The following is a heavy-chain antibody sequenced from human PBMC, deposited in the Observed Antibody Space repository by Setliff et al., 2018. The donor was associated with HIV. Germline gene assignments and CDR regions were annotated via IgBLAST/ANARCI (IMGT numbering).Heavy chain of an antibody. CDR1: GGSFIGSSFQ. CDR2: IAYSGTTMYF. CDR3: ARGPPFAY. V-gene: IGHV4-39*07. Sequence: SETLSLTCNVSGGSFIGSSFQSTWIRQAPGKGLEWIGDIAYSGTTMYFNYNPSLESRLSLSADTSRHQFSLKLTSVTADDTGIYYCARGPPFAYWGQGLLVTVSS. J-gene: IGHJ4*02.